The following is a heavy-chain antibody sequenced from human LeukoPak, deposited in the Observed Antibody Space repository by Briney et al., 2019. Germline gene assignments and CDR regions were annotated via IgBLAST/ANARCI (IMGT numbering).Heavy chain of an antibody. D-gene: IGHD2-2*02. J-gene: IGHJ4*02. CDR2: ISASGGNT. Sequence: PGGSLRLSCAASGFTFSSYAVSWVRQAPGKGLEWVSGISASGGNTYYADSVKGRFTISRDNSKNTLYLQMNSLRGEDTAVYYCAKSGRDCTSTGCYTTSTLFDYWGQGTLVTVSS. V-gene: IGHV3-23*01. CDR3: AKSGRDCTSTGCYTTSTLFDY. CDR1: GFTFSSYA.